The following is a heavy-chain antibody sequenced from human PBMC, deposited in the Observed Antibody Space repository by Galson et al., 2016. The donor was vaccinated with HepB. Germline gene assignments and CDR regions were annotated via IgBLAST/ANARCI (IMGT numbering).Heavy chain of an antibody. J-gene: IGHJ5*02. CDR3: ARVVVAATNWFDP. CDR1: GGSFNANY. Sequence: SETLSLTCGVYGGSFNANYWTWIRQPPGKGLEWIGEINYAGSTKYNPSLKSRVTISVDTSKNQFSLNLTSMTAADTAGYYCARVVVAATNWFDPWGQGTLVTVSS. V-gene: IGHV4-34*01. CDR2: INYAGST. D-gene: IGHD2-15*01.